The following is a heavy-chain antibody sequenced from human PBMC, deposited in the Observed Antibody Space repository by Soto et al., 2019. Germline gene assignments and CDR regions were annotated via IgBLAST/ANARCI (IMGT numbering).Heavy chain of an antibody. V-gene: IGHV3-23*01. D-gene: IGHD4-4*01. J-gene: IGHJ4*02. CDR1: GFTFHSHA. CDR2: IGGRDINT. CDR3: ARDRALHDYSNYVFDY. Sequence: GGSLRLSCAASGFTFHSHAMNWVRQAPGKGLEWVSAIGGRDINTFYADSAKGRFTISRDNSKNTLYLQMNSLRAEDTAVYYCARDRALHDYSNYVFDYWGQGTLVTVSS.